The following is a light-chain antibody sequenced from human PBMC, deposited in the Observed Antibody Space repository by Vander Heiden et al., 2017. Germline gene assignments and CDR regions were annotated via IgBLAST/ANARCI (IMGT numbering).Light chain of an antibody. CDR2: DNN. V-gene: IGLV1-51*01. Sequence: QSVLTQPPSVSAAPGQRVTIYCSGSSSNIGNNYVSWYQQLPGTAPKLLIFDNNKRPSGIPDRFSGSKSGTSATLGITGLQTGDEAGYYCGTWDNSLRAEVFGGGTELTVL. CDR3: GTWDNSLRAEV. J-gene: IGLJ2*01. CDR1: SSNIGNNY.